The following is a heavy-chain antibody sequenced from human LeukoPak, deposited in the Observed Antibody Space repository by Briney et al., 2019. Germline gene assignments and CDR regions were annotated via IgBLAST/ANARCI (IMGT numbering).Heavy chain of an antibody. J-gene: IGHJ3*02. D-gene: IGHD6-13*01. V-gene: IGHV1-8*03. CDR3: AISRGEQQLANDAFDI. Sequence: ASVKVSCKASGYTFTSYDINWVRQATGQGLEWMGWMNPNSGNTGYAQKFQGRVTITRNTSISTAYMELSSLRSEDTAVYYCAISRGEQQLANDAFDIWGQGTMVTVSS. CDR1: GYTFTSYD. CDR2: MNPNSGNT.